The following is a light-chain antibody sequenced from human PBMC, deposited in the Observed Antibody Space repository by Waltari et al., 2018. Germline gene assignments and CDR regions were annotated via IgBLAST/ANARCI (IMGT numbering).Light chain of an antibody. V-gene: IGKV3-11*01. Sequence: EIVLTQSPATLSLSPGERATLSCRASQSINSYLAWYQQKPGQAPRLLIYDASNRATGIPARFSGSGSGTDFTLTISSLGPEDFAVYYCQQRRDWPLSFGGGTKVEIK. J-gene: IGKJ4*01. CDR1: QSINSY. CDR3: QQRRDWPLS. CDR2: DAS.